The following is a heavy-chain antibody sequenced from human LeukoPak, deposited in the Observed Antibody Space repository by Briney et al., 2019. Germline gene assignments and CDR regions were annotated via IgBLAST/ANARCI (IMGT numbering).Heavy chain of an antibody. CDR3: ARDGYYYDSSGYYGKFDY. D-gene: IGHD3-22*01. V-gene: IGHV4-59*12. J-gene: IGHJ4*02. CDR1: GGSFSSYY. Sequence: PSETLSLACNVSGGSFSSYYWTWIRQPPGKGLEWIGNVYYSGSTNYKSSLKSRVTMSVDTSKNQFSLKLSSVTAADTAVYYCARDGYYYDSSGYYGKFDYWGQGTLVTVSS. CDR2: VYYSGST.